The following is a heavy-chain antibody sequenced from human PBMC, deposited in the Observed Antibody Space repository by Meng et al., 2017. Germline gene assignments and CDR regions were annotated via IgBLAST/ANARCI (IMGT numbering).Heavy chain of an antibody. Sequence: AYGPGLVKPSETLSLTCTVSGGSISSSSYYWGWIRQPPGKGLEWIGSIYYSGSTYYNPSLKSRVTISVDTSKNQFSLKLSSVTAADTAVYYCASLRIAVAGINWFDPWGQGTLVTVSS. V-gene: IGHV4-39*07. CDR1: GGSISSSSYY. CDR2: IYYSGST. CDR3: ASLRIAVAGINWFDP. J-gene: IGHJ5*02. D-gene: IGHD6-19*01.